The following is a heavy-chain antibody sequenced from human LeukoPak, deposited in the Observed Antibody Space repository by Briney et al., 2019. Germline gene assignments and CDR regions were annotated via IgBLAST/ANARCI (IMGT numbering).Heavy chain of an antibody. V-gene: IGHV3-11*04. D-gene: IGHD3-10*01. J-gene: IGHJ4*02. CDR1: GFTFSDYY. Sequence: KTGGSLRLSCAASGFTFSDYYMSWIRQAPGKGLEWVSYISSSGSTIYYADSVKGRFTISRDNAKNSLSLQMNSLRAEDTAVYYCARDHYYSSGSRITLSLWGQGTLVTVSS. CDR2: ISSSGSTI. CDR3: ARDHYYSSGSRITLSL.